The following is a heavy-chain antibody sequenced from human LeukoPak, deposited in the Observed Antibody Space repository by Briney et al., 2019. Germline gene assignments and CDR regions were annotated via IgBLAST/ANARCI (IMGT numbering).Heavy chain of an antibody. CDR2: ISAYNGHT. V-gene: IGHV1-18*01. J-gene: IGHJ4*02. D-gene: IGHD4-11*01. CDR3: ASGLQWPGFDY. CDR1: GDSFTSFE. Sequence: ASVKVSGKASGDSFTSFEVNWVRQAPGQGLEWMGGISAYNGHTKFAQKFQGRVTMTTDTSMTTAYLELRSLRSDDTAVYSCASGLQWPGFDYWGQGTPVTVSS.